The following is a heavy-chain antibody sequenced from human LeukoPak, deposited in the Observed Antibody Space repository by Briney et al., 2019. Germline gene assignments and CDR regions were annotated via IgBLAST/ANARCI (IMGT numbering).Heavy chain of an antibody. CDR1: GFTFNTYN. D-gene: IGHD1-26*01. J-gene: IGHJ3*01. CDR2: ISSTGSTI. Sequence: GGSLRLSCAGSGFTFNTYNMSWIRQAPGKGLEWISYISSTGSTIYYADSMKGRFTISRDNAKTSLYLQMNSLRDEDTAVYYCARDPPKRAAVGATHDAFDVWGQGTMVTVSS. CDR3: ARDPPKRAAVGATHDAFDV. V-gene: IGHV3-11*04.